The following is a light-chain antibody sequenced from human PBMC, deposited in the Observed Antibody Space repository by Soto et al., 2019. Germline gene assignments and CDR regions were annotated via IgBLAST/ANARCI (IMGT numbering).Light chain of an antibody. V-gene: IGKV3-20*01. J-gene: IGKJ1*01. CDR3: QQYGSSPVT. Sequence: EIVLTQSPGTLSLSPGERATLSCRASQTVSSNYLAWYRQKPGQAPRLLIYGASSRATGIPDRFSGSGSGTDFTLTISRLEPEDFAVYYCQQYGSSPVTFGQGTKVDI. CDR1: QTVSSNY. CDR2: GAS.